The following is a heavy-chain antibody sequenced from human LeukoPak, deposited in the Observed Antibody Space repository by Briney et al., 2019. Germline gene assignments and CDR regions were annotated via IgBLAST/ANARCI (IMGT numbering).Heavy chain of an antibody. CDR2: ISGSGGSK. V-gene: IGHV3-23*01. CDR3: AKTLRYFDWPPEGDY. J-gene: IGHJ4*02. Sequence: PGGSLRLSCAASGFAFSKYAMSWVRQAPGKGLEWVSAISGSGGSKYYADSVKGRFTISRDNSKNTLYLQMNSLRAEDTAVYYCAKTLRYFDWPPEGDYWGQGTLVTVSS. CDR1: GFAFSKYA. D-gene: IGHD3-9*01.